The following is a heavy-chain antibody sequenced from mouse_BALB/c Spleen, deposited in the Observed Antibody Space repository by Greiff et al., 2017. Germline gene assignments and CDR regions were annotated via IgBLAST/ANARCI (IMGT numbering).Heavy chain of an antibody. Sequence: EVKLVESGGGLVKPGGSLKLSCAASGFTFSDYYMYWVRQTPEKRLEWVATISDGGSYTYYPDSVKGRFTISRDNAKNNLYLQMSSLKSEDTAMYYCARAPALYYGYDGGFAYWGQGTLVTVSA. J-gene: IGHJ3*01. D-gene: IGHD2-2*01. V-gene: IGHV5-4*02. CDR2: ISDGGSYT. CDR1: GFTFSDYY. CDR3: ARAPALYYGYDGGFAY.